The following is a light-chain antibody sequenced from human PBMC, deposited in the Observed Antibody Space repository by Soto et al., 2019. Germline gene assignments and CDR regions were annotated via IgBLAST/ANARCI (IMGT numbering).Light chain of an antibody. Sequence: EIVLTQSPGTLSLSPGERATLSCRASQSVSSSYLAWYQHKPGQAPRLLIYGASSRATGIPDRFSGSGCGTDFTLTISRLEPEDFAVYYCQQYGRSPHTFGQGTKLEIK. J-gene: IGKJ2*01. V-gene: IGKV3-20*01. CDR2: GAS. CDR3: QQYGRSPHT. CDR1: QSVSSSY.